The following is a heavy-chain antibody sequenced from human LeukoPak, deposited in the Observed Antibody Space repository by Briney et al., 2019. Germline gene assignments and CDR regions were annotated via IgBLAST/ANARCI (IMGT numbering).Heavy chain of an antibody. V-gene: IGHV3-23*01. CDR3: ATTLPRASTYMDV. D-gene: IGHD1-1*01. J-gene: IGHJ6*03. Sequence: GGSLRLSCAASGLTLSSYAMSWVRQAPGKGLECVSGISGSGGSTYYADSVKGRFTISRDNSKNTLYLQMNSLRAEDTAIYYCATTLPRASTYMDVWGKGTTVTVSS. CDR2: ISGSGGST. CDR1: GLTLSSYA.